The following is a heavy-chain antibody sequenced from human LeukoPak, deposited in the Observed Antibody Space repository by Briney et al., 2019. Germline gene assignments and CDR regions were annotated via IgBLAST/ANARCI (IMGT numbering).Heavy chain of an antibody. Sequence: GGSLRLSCAASGFTFSTYWMSWVRQAPGKGLEWVANIKEDGSEEYYVDSLERRFTISRDNTKNSLYLQMNSLRPEDTAMYYCARDSAGNDYWGQGTLVTVSS. V-gene: IGHV3-7*01. CDR3: ARDSAGNDY. CDR1: GFTFSTYW. J-gene: IGHJ4*02. D-gene: IGHD6-13*01. CDR2: IKEDGSEE.